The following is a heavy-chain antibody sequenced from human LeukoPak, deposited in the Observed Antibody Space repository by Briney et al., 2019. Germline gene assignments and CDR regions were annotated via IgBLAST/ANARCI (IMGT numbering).Heavy chain of an antibody. D-gene: IGHD3-3*01. CDR1: GLTFPFYG. V-gene: IGHV3-30*19. CDR3: ARGGQGYDLNWFDP. J-gene: IGHJ5*02. Sequence: GRSLRLSCAASGLTFPFYGMHWVRQAPGKGLEWVTIISYDGSNKYYADSVKGRFTISRDNYKNTLYLQMNSLRAEDTAVYYCARGGQGYDLNWFDPWGQGTLVTVSS. CDR2: ISYDGSNK.